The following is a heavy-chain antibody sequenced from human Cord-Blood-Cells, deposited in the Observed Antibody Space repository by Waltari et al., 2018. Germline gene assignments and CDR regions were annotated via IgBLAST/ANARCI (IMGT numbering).Heavy chain of an antibody. CDR2: IYHSGST. J-gene: IGHJ4*02. V-gene: IGHV4-4*02. D-gene: IGHD3-9*01. Sequence: QVQLQESGPGLVKPSGTLSLTCAVSGGSISSSNWWSWVRQPPGKGLEWSGEIYHSGSTNYNPSLKSRVTISVGKSKNQFSLKLSSVTAADTAVYYCARTTDILTGYYDYWGQGTLVTVSS. CDR1: GGSISSSNW. CDR3: ARTTDILTGYYDY.